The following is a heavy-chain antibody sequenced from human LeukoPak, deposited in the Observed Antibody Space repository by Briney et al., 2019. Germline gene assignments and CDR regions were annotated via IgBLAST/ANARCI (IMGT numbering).Heavy chain of an antibody. CDR1: GFTVSSNY. J-gene: IGHJ4*02. D-gene: IGHD5-24*01. CDR2: IYSGGST. V-gene: IGHV3-66*04. Sequence: GGSLRLSCAASGFTVSSNYMSWVRQAPGKGLEWVSVIYSGGSTYYADPVKGRFTISRDNSKNTLYLQMNSLRAEDTAVYYCARQRDGYNIKPVDYWGQGTLVTVSS. CDR3: ARQRDGYNIKPVDY.